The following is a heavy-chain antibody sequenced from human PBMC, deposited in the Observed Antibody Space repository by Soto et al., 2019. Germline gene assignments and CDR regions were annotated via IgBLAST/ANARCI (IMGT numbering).Heavy chain of an antibody. J-gene: IGHJ4*02. Sequence: EVQLLESGGGLVQPGGSLRLSCAASGFTFSSYAMRWVRQAPGKGLAWVSAISGSGGITYYADSVKGRFTISRDNSKNTLYLQMNSLRAEDTAVYYCARRGSGSYYDYWGQVTLVTVSS. D-gene: IGHD1-26*01. V-gene: IGHV3-23*01. CDR2: ISGSGGIT. CDR3: ARRGSGSYYDY. CDR1: GFTFSSYA.